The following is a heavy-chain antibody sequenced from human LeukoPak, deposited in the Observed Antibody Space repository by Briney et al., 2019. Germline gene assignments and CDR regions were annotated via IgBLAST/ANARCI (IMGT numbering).Heavy chain of an antibody. CDR1: GFTFSSYG. CDR3: ARPLRDGYNHWCFDL. D-gene: IGHD5-24*01. Sequence: SGRSLRLSCAASGFTFSSYGMHWVRQAPGKGLEWVAVIWYDGSNKYYADSVKGRFTISRDNSKNTLYLQMNSLRAEDTAVYYCARPLRDGYNHWCFDLWGRGTLVTVSS. V-gene: IGHV3-33*01. CDR2: IWYDGSNK. J-gene: IGHJ2*01.